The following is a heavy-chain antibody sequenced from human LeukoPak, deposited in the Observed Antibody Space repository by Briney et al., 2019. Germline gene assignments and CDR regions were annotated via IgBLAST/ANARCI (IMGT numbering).Heavy chain of an antibody. J-gene: IGHJ6*03. CDR3: ARVLSKQLLPYCYYMDV. CDR2: IKQGGSET. D-gene: IGHD2-2*01. Sequence: GGSLRLSCAASGLTFSRYWMTWVRQAPGKGLEWVANIKQGGSETYYVDSVKGRFTISRDNAKNSLYLQMNSLRAEDTAVYYCARVLSKQLLPYCYYMDVWGKGTTVTVSS. V-gene: IGHV3-7*01. CDR1: GLTFSRYW.